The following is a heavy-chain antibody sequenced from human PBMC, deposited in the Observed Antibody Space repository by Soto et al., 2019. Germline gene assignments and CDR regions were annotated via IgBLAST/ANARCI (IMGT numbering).Heavy chain of an antibody. Sequence: LSLTCTVSGGSMSNGDYYWSWVRQNPGKGLEWIGHICHSGRTYYNPSLKSRVSISVDTSKSQSSLQLSSVTAADTAVYYCARWVEVSLDYFDSWGQGT. V-gene: IGHV4-31*03. CDR1: GGSMSNGDYY. J-gene: IGHJ4*02. CDR2: ICHSGRT. D-gene: IGHD2-15*01. CDR3: ARWVEVSLDYFDS.